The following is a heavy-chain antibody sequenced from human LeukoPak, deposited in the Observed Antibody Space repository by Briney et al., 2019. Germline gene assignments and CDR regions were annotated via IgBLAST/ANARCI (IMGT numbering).Heavy chain of an antibody. J-gene: IGHJ4*02. CDR3: ARDHDYGSSPYYFDY. CDR2: TWYDGINK. V-gene: IGHV3-33*01. CDR1: GFTFSSYA. Sequence: PGGSLRLSCAASGFTFSSYAMHWVRQAPGKGLEWVAVTWYDGINKYYADSVKGRFTISRDNSKNTLYLQMNSLRAEDTAVYYCARDHDYGSSPYYFDYWGQGTLVTVSS. D-gene: IGHD3-10*01.